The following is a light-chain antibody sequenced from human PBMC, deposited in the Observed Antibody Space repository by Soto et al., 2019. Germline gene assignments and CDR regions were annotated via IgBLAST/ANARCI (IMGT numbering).Light chain of an antibody. V-gene: IGKV1-27*01. CDR1: QGISNY. CDR3: QKYNSAPRVT. Sequence: DIQMTQSPSSLSASVGDRVTITCRASQGISNYLAWYQQKPGKVPKLLIYAASTLQSGVPSRFSGSGSGTDFTLTISSLQPGDVATYYCQKYNSAPRVTFGQGTRLEIK. J-gene: IGKJ5*01. CDR2: AAS.